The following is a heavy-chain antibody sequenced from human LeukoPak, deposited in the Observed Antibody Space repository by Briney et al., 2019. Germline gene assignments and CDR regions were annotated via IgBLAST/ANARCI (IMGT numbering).Heavy chain of an antibody. J-gene: IGHJ4*02. CDR1: GFSFSTFG. D-gene: IGHD3-10*01. CDR2: ISSSSSTI. CDR3: ARDLAGSGNY. V-gene: IGHV3-48*01. Sequence: GGSPRLSCAASGFSFSTFGMNWVRQAPGKGLEWVSYISSSSSTIYYADSVKGRFPISRDNAKNSLYLQMNSLRAEDTAVYYCARDLAGSGNYWGQGTLVTVSS.